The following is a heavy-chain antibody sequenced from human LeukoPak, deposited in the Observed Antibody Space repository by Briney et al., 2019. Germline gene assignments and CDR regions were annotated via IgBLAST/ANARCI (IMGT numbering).Heavy chain of an antibody. Sequence: SETLSLTCALYGGSFSGYYWSWIRQSPGQGVEWIGEIDHSGSTNYNPTLKSRVTISVDTSKNQFSLKLSSVTAPETAVYYCARGGNRELRAFDIWGQGTMVTVSS. V-gene: IGHV4-34*01. CDR2: IDHSGST. CDR3: ARGGNRELRAFDI. D-gene: IGHD1-26*01. J-gene: IGHJ3*02. CDR1: GGSFSGYY.